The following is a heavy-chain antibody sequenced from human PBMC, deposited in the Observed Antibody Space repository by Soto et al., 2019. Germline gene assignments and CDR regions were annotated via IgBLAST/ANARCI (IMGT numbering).Heavy chain of an antibody. V-gene: IGHV1-69*13. CDR1: GGTFSSYA. Sequence: GASVKVSCKASGGTFSSYAISWVRQAPGQGLEWMGGIIPIFGTANYAQKFQGRVTITADESTSTAYMELSSLRSEDTAVYYCARGPLLSRVYAIGKWFDPWGQGTLVTVSS. D-gene: IGHD2-8*01. J-gene: IGHJ5*02. CDR2: IIPIFGTA. CDR3: ARGPLLSRVYAIGKWFDP.